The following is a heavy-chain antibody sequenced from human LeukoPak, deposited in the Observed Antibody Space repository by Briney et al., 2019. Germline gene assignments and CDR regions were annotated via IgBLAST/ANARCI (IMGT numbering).Heavy chain of an antibody. V-gene: IGHV3-23*01. Sequence: GGSLRLSCAASGFTFSSYAMSWVRQAPGKGLEWVSAISGSGGSTYYADSVKGRFTISGDNSKSTLYLQMNSLRAEDTAVYYCAKDQGFYGSGSYSHYWGQGTLVTVSS. CDR2: ISGSGGST. D-gene: IGHD3-10*01. J-gene: IGHJ4*02. CDR3: AKDQGFYGSGSYSHY. CDR1: GFTFSSYA.